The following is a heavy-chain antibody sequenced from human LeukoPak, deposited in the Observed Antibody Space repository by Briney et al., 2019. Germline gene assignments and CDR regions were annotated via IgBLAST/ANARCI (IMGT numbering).Heavy chain of an antibody. CDR3: ARAEMPGDYDY. J-gene: IGHJ4*02. Sequence: SETLSLTCTVSGGSINSYYWSWIRQPPGKGLEWIGYIYYSGSTNYNPSLKSRVTISVDTSKNQFSLKLSSVTAADTAVYYCARAEMPGDYDYWGQGTLVTVSS. CDR1: GGSINSYY. V-gene: IGHV4-59*01. D-gene: IGHD4-17*01. CDR2: IYYSGST.